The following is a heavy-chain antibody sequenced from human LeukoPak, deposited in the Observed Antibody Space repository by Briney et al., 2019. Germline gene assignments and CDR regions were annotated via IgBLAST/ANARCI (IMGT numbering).Heavy chain of an antibody. Sequence: SETLSLTCAVSGDSISSTNWWNWVRLPPGKGLEWIGEIDHRGNTNYNPSLKSRVTISVDRSKNQFSLQLTSVTAADTAVYYCARGYGPGYWGRGTLVTVSA. CDR1: GDSISSTNW. CDR3: ARGYGPGY. V-gene: IGHV4-4*02. D-gene: IGHD4-17*01. J-gene: IGHJ4*02. CDR2: IDHRGNT.